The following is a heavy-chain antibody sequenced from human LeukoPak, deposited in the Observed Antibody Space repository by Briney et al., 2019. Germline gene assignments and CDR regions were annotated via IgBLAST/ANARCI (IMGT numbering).Heavy chain of an antibody. CDR2: IYYSGST. CDR1: GGSISSYY. D-gene: IGHD2-2*01. CDR3: ARVSYCSSTSCPHYFDY. V-gene: IGHV4-59*01. J-gene: IGHJ4*02. Sequence: SETLSLTCTVSGGSISSYYWSWIRQPPGGGLEWIGYIYYSGSTNYNPSLKSRVTISVDTSKNQFSLKLSSVTAADTAVYYCARVSYCSSTSCPHYFDYLGQGPLVTVSS.